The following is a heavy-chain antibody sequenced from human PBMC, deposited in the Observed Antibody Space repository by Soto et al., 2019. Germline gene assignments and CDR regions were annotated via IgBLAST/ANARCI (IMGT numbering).Heavy chain of an antibody. J-gene: IGHJ4*02. D-gene: IGHD3-10*01. Sequence: QLQLQESGSGLVKPSQTLSLNCAVSGVSISDGGYSWSWIRQPPGKGLEWIGYTHVSGDTYYNPSLTGRVTLSVDRSRNQFSLNLRSMTAADTAVYYCARSPSYGSKSHFDYWGQGTLVSVSS. CDR1: GVSISDGGYS. CDR3: ARSPSYGSKSHFDY. CDR2: THVSGDT. V-gene: IGHV4-30-2*01.